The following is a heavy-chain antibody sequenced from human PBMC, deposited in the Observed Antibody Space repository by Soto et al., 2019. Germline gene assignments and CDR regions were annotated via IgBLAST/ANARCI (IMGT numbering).Heavy chain of an antibody. CDR1: GGSISSYY. J-gene: IGHJ4*02. Sequence: QVQLQESGPGLVKPSETLSLTCTVSGGSISSYYWSWIRQPPGKGLEWIGYIYYSGSTNYNPSLKGRVTISVDTSKNQFSLKLSSVTAADTAVYYCARDSGGVRPNFDYWGQGTLVTVSS. V-gene: IGHV4-59*01. CDR3: ARDSGGVRPNFDY. CDR2: IYYSGST. D-gene: IGHD6-25*01.